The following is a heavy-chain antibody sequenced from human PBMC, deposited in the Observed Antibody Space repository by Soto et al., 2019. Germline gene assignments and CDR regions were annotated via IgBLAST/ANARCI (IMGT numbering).Heavy chain of an antibody. D-gene: IGHD3-3*01. CDR3: ARDRLRPAFGVVIGDYYYYYGMDV. CDR1: GGSISSSSSY. CDR2: IYYSGST. Sequence: SETLSLTCTVSGGSISSSSSYWGWIRQPPGKGLEWIGYIYYSGSTNYNPSLKSRVTISVDTSKNQFSLKLNSVTAADTAVYYCARDRLRPAFGVVIGDYYYYYGMDVWGQGTTVTVSS. J-gene: IGHJ6*02. V-gene: IGHV4-39*02.